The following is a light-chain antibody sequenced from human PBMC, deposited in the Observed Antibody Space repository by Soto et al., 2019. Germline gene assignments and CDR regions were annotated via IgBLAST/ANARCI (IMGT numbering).Light chain of an antibody. J-gene: IGLJ1*01. Sequence: QSVLTQPASVSGSPGQSIAISCTGTSSDVGGYNYVSWYQQHPGKAPKLMLYEVSNRPSGVSSRFSGSKSGSTASLTISGLQAEDEGDYYCSSSTTTSTLVFGTGTKLTVL. CDR1: SSDVGGYNY. CDR2: EVS. CDR3: SSSTTTSTLV. V-gene: IGLV2-14*01.